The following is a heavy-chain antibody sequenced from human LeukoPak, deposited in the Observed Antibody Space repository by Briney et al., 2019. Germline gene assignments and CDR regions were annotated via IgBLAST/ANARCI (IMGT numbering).Heavy chain of an antibody. D-gene: IGHD6-19*01. CDR3: AKDSSGWPSAFDY. J-gene: IGHJ4*02. CDR2: ISWNSGSI. Sequence: PGRSLRLSCAASGFTFDDYAMHWVRQAPGKGLEWVSGISWNSGSIGYADSVKGRFTISRDNAKNSLYLQMNSLRAEDTALYYCAKDSSGWPSAFDYWGQGTLVTVSS. V-gene: IGHV3-9*01. CDR1: GFTFDDYA.